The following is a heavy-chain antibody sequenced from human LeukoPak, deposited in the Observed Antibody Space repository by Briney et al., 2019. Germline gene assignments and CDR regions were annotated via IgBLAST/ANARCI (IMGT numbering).Heavy chain of an antibody. Sequence: ASVKVSCKASGYTFTGYYMHWVRQAPGQGLEWMGWINPNSGGTNYAQKFQGRVTMTRDTSISTAYMELSRLRSDDTAVYYCARVLGTIRYDSSGYYGGGTIDYWGQGTLVTVSS. V-gene: IGHV1-2*02. D-gene: IGHD3-22*01. J-gene: IGHJ4*02. CDR1: GYTFTGYY. CDR3: ARVLGTIRYDSSGYYGGGTIDY. CDR2: INPNSGGT.